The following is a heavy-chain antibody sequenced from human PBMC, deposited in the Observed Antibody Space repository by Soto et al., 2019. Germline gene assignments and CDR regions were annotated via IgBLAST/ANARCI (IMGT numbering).Heavy chain of an antibody. Sequence: QITLKESGPTLVKPTQTLTLTCTFSGFSLSTSGVGVGWIRQPPGKALEWLALIYWNDDKRYSPSLKSRLTITKDTSKNQVVLTTTNMDPVDTATYYCAHRHFRREYNWFDPWGQGTLVTVSS. V-gene: IGHV2-5*01. CDR3: AHRHFRREYNWFDP. CDR2: IYWNDDK. CDR1: GFSLSTSGVG. D-gene: IGHD3-10*01. J-gene: IGHJ5*02.